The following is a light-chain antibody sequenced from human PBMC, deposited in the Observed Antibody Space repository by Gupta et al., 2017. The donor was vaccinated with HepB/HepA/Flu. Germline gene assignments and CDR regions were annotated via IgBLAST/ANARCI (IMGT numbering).Light chain of an antibody. CDR3: HVWASRSEHGV. CDR2: DDS. CDR1: NIEDKT. V-gene: IGLV3-21*03. J-gene: IGLJ3*02. Sequence: SYVLTQPPSVSVAPGKTARITCGGNNIEDKTVHWYKQKAGQAPVLGVLDDSDRPSGITDRGACSNSWKKDKPTLTIVEVGYEADDDCHVWASRSEHGVFGGGTKLTVL.